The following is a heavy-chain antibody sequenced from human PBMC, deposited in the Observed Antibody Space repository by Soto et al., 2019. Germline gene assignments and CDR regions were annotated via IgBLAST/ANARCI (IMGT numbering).Heavy chain of an antibody. J-gene: IGHJ5*02. Sequence: SETLSLTCTVSGASISGFYWSWIRKSAGKGLEWIGRIYATGTTDYNPSLKSRVTMSVDTSKKQFSLKLRSVTAADTAVYYCVRDGTKTLRDWFDPWGQGISVTVSS. CDR2: IYATGTT. D-gene: IGHD1-1*01. CDR3: VRDGTKTLRDWFDP. CDR1: GASISGFY. V-gene: IGHV4-4*07.